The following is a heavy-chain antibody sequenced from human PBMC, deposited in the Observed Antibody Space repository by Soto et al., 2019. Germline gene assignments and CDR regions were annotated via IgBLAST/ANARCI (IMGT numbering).Heavy chain of an antibody. CDR2: VYYSGGT. V-gene: IGHV4-30-4*07. CDR1: GDTISTGGYT. Sequence: SETLSLTCDVSGDTISTGGYTWAWIRQPPGKALEWIGHVYYSGGTHYNPSLKSRVTMSVDASRNLFSLKLSSVTAADTAVYFCTRSHYFDYWGQGALVTVSS. J-gene: IGHJ4*02. CDR3: TRSHYFDY.